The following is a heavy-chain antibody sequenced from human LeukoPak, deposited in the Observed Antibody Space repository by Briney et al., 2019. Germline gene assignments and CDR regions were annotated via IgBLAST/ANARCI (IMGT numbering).Heavy chain of an antibody. CDR3: ARREVGANFDY. J-gene: IGHJ4*02. Sequence: SETLSLTCTVSGGSISSSSYYWGWIRQPPGKGLEWIRSIYYSGSTYYNPSLKSRVAISVDTSKNQFSLKLSSVTAADTAVYYCARREVGANFDYWGQGTLVTVSS. CDR1: GGSISSSSYY. D-gene: IGHD1-26*01. CDR2: IYYSGST. V-gene: IGHV4-39*01.